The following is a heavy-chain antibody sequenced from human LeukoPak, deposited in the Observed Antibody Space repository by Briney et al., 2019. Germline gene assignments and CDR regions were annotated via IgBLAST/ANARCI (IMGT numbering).Heavy chain of an antibody. V-gene: IGHV3-30*03. Sequence: GGPLRLSCAASGFTFSSYGMHWVRQAPGKGRERGAVISYDGSNKYYADSVKGRFTISRDNAKNTLYLQMNSLRAEDTAVYYCAREAGTTRHAFDIWGQGTMVTVSS. J-gene: IGHJ3*02. CDR2: ISYDGSNK. D-gene: IGHD1-7*01. CDR3: AREAGTTRHAFDI. CDR1: GFTFSSYG.